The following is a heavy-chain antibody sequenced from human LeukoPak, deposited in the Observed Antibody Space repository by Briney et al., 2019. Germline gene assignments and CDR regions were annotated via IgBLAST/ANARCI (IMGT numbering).Heavy chain of an antibody. CDR2: IYTSGST. D-gene: IGHD6-6*01. J-gene: IGHJ6*02. Sequence: PSETLSLTRTVSGGSISSYYWSWIRQPAGKGLEWIGRIYTSGSTNYNPSLKSRVTMSVDTSKNQFSLKLSSVTAADTAVYYCAREGSSSPYYYYGMDVWGQGTTVTVSS. V-gene: IGHV4-4*07. CDR1: GGSISSYY. CDR3: AREGSSSPYYYYGMDV.